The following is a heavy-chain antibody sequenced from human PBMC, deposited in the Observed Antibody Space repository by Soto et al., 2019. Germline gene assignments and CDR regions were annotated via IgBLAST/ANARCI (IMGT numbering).Heavy chain of an antibody. V-gene: IGHV1-69*01. D-gene: IGHD1-26*01. Sequence: QVQLVQSGAEVKKPGSSVKVSCKASGGTFSSYAISWVRQAPGQGLEWMGGIIPIFGTANYAQKFQGRVTITVDESTSTAYMELSSLRSEDTAVYYCARAGVGATPGPLDYWGQGTLVTVSS. CDR2: IIPIFGTA. CDR1: GGTFSSYA. CDR3: ARAGVGATPGPLDY. J-gene: IGHJ4*02.